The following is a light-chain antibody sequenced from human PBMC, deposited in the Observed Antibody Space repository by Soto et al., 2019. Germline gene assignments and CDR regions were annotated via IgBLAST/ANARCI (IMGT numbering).Light chain of an antibody. CDR1: QSVSSSY. CDR3: QHYGSSLSIT. CDR2: GAS. J-gene: IGKJ5*01. Sequence: ESVLTQSPRTLSLSPGERATLSCRASQSVSSSYLAWYQQKPGQAPRLLIYGASSRATGIPNRFSGSGSGTDFTLTISRLEPEDFAVYYCQHYGSSLSITFGQVTRLEIK. V-gene: IGKV3-20*01.